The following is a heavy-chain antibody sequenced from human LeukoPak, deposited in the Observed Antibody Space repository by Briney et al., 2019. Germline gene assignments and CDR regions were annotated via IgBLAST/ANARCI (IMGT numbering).Heavy chain of an antibody. V-gene: IGHV6-1*01. CDR3: ARDLGNTGWYTFDY. CDR2: TYYRSKWYD. J-gene: IGHJ4*02. CDR1: GDSVSSINGA. Sequence: RSQTLSLTCAISGDSVSSINGAWNWVRQSPSRGLEWLGRTYYRSKWYDEYAESMRGRITINPDTSMNQYSLHLLSVTRGDTAVYYCARDLGNTGWYTFDYWGQGILVTVSP. D-gene: IGHD6-19*01.